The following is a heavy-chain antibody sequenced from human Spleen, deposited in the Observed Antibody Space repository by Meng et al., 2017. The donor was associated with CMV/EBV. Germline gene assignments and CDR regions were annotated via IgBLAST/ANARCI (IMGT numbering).Heavy chain of an antibody. CDR2: ITSSRSYI. CDR1: GISFSYYS. Sequence: GESLKISCAASGISFSYYSMNWVRQAPGKGLEWVSSITSSRSYIYYADSVKGRFTISRDNAKNSRYLQINSLRAEDTAVYYCARGAPYQLRGENYDYYGMDVWGQGTTVTVSS. CDR3: ARGAPYQLRGENYDYYGMDV. V-gene: IGHV3-21*01. D-gene: IGHD2-2*01. J-gene: IGHJ6*02.